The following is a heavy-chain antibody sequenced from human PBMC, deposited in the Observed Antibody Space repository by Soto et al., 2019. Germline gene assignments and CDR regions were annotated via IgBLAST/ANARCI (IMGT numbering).Heavy chain of an antibody. Sequence: GGSLRLSCAASGFTFSSYAMSWVRQAPGKGLEWVSAISGSGGSTYYADSVKGRFTISRDNSKNTLYLQMNSLRAEDTAVYYCAKDTLDYGDYEVTDTNDYWGQGTLVTVSS. D-gene: IGHD4-17*01. V-gene: IGHV3-23*01. J-gene: IGHJ4*02. CDR2: ISGSGGST. CDR3: AKDTLDYGDYEVTDTNDY. CDR1: GFTFSSYA.